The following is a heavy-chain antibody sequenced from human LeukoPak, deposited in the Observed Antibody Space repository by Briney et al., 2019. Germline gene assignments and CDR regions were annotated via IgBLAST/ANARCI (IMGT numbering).Heavy chain of an antibody. J-gene: IGHJ4*02. V-gene: IGHV3-23*01. CDR2: ISGSGGST. CDR1: GFTFSSYA. CDR3: AKTFPDYDSELKGY. Sequence: QAGGSLRLSCAASGFTFSSYAMSWVRQAPGKGLEWVSAISGSGGSTYYADSVKGRFTISRDNSKNTLYLQMNSLRAEDTAVYYCAKTFPDYDSELKGYWGQGTLVTVSS. D-gene: IGHD3-22*01.